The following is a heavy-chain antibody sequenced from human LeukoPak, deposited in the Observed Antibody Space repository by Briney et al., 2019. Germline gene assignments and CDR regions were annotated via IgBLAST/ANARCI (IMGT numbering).Heavy chain of an antibody. CDR3: ARMYDSSGYFDY. CDR1: GGSISSYY. CDR2: IYYSGST. J-gene: IGHJ4*02. Sequence: SETLSLTCTVSGGSISSYYWSWIRQHPGKGLEWIGYIYYSGSTYYNPSLKSRVTISVDTSKNQFSLKLSSVTAADTAVYYCARMYDSSGYFDYWGQGTLVTVSS. V-gene: IGHV4-59*06. D-gene: IGHD3-22*01.